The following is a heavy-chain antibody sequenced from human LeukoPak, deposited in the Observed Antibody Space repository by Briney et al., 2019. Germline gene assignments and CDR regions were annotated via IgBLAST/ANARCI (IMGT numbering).Heavy chain of an antibody. D-gene: IGHD5-18*01. CDR1: GFTFDDYA. CDR3: ARGDRFRYSYADY. J-gene: IGHJ4*02. Sequence: GRSLRLSCAASGFTFDDYAMHWVRQAPGKGLEWVSGISWNSGSIGYADSVEGRFTISRDNAKNSLYLQMNSLRAEDMALYYCARGDRFRYSYADYWGQGTLVTVSS. V-gene: IGHV3-9*03. CDR2: ISWNSGSI.